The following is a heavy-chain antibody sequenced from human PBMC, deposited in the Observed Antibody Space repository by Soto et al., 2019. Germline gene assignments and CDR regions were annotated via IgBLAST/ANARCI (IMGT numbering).Heavy chain of an antibody. Sequence: SETLSLTCAVYGGSFSGYYWSWIRQPPGKGLEWIGEINHSGSTNYNPSLKSRVTISVDTSKNQFSLKLSSVTAADTAVYYCARENRITIFGVVITDNWFDPWGQGTLVTVSS. V-gene: IGHV4-34*01. J-gene: IGHJ5*02. CDR2: INHSGST. CDR3: ARENRITIFGVVITDNWFDP. CDR1: GGSFSGYY. D-gene: IGHD3-3*01.